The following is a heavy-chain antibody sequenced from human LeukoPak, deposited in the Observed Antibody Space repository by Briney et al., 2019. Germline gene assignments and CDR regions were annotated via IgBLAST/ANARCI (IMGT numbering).Heavy chain of an antibody. CDR2: ISFSGDNS. Sequence: GGSLRLSCAASGFNFRDAAMTWVRQAPGKGLEWVSLISFSGDNSYYADSVKGRFTISRDNSKNTLSLQMNSLRVEDTAIYYCAKDIQLSTWGLGTMVSVSS. V-gene: IGHV3-23*01. CDR1: GFNFRDAA. CDR3: AKDIQLST. J-gene: IGHJ3*01. D-gene: IGHD5-24*01.